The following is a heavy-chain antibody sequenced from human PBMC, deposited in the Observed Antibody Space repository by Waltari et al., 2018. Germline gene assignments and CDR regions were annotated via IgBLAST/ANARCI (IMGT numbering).Heavy chain of an antibody. CDR2: VDPEDGET. Sequence: DVQLVQSGAEVKKPGATVKISCKISGFTFTDYYIHWVQQAPGKGLKWVGLVDPEDGETVYAGNCQGRVTITADTLTDTAFMEVDTLRSEDTAVYYCAKVGEYGGHYHFDYWGQGALVTVSS. J-gene: IGHJ4*02. CDR1: GFTFTDYY. D-gene: IGHD2-21*02. V-gene: IGHV1-69-2*01. CDR3: AKVGEYGGHYHFDY.